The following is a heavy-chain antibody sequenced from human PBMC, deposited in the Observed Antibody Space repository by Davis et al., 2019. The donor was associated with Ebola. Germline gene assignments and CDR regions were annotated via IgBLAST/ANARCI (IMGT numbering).Heavy chain of an antibody. CDR3: ARGLRFLEWGWFDP. CDR1: GGTFSSYA. V-gene: IGHV1-69*04. D-gene: IGHD3-3*01. J-gene: IGHJ5*02. CDR2: IIPILGIA. Sequence: SVKVSCKASGGTFSSYAISWVRQAPGQGLEWMGRIIPILGIANYAQKFQGRVTITADKSTSTAYMELSSLRSEDTAVYYCARGLRFLEWGWFDPWGQGTLVTVSS.